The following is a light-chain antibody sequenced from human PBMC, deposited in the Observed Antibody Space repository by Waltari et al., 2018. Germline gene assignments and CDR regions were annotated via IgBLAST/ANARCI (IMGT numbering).Light chain of an antibody. Sequence: QSGLTQPASVSGSPGRSITISCTGTRSDIGYYNFVSWYQQHPGKAPKLVIFDVSGWPSGVSHRFSGSKSGNTASLTISGLQAEDEAAYYCASYTSANTVLFGGGTKVTVL. CDR1: RSDIGYYNF. CDR2: DVS. CDR3: ASYTSANTVL. V-gene: IGLV2-14*03. J-gene: IGLJ2*01.